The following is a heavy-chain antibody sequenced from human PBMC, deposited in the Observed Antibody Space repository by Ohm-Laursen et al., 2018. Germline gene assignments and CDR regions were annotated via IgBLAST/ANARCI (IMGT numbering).Heavy chain of an antibody. V-gene: IGHV3-74*01. CDR2: INSDGTST. CDR1: GFTFSSSW. J-gene: IGHJ4*02. D-gene: IGHD3-10*01. CDR3: AKVGGLGSYYMTPLEY. Sequence: GSLRLSCTASGFTFSSSWMHWVRQAPGKGLVWVSRINSDGTSTSYADSVKGRFTISRDNAKNSLYLQMNSLRPEDTALYYCAKVGGLGSYYMTPLEYWGQGTLVTVSS.